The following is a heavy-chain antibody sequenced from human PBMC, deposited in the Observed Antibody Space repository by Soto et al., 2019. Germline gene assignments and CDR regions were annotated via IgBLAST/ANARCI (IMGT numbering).Heavy chain of an antibody. V-gene: IGHV1-18*01. CDR2: ISAYNGNT. J-gene: IGHJ2*01. D-gene: IGHD3-22*01. CDR1: GYTFTSYG. CDR3: ARAEYYYDSSGYYWVNGRINWYFDL. Sequence: ASVKVSCKASGYTFTSYGISWVRQAPGQGLEWMGWISAYNGNTNYAQKLQGRVTMTTDTSTSTAYMELRSLRSDDTAVYYCARAEYYYDSSGYYWVNGRINWYFDLWDRGTLVTVSS.